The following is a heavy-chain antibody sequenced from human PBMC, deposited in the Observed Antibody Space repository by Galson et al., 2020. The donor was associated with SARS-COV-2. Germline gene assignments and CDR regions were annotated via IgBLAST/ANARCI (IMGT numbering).Heavy chain of an antibody. V-gene: IGHV3-64D*08. Sequence: GGSLRLSCSASGFSFIKYRMHWVRQAPGQGLEYVSAISADGDPIYYADSVKGRFTISRDNSKNILYLQMKSLIVDDTALYFCVKDLVTVIANPHETESWGRGTPVTVPS. CDR3: VKDLVTVIANPHETES. CDR2: ISADGDPI. CDR1: GFSFIKYR. J-gene: IGHJ1*01. D-gene: IGHD2-21*01.